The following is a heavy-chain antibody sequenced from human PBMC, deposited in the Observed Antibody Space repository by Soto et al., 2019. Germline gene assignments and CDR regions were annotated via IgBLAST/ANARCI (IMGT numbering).Heavy chain of an antibody. J-gene: IGHJ3*02. CDR2: INGDGTTT. D-gene: IGHD6-13*01. CDR3: VRDRGYPDSFDI. CDR1: GFTFSPFY. Sequence: EVQLVESGGGLVQPGESLRLSCAASGFTFSPFYMHWVRQAPGKGLEWVSHINGDGTTTVYAASVKGRFTISRDNAMSTLYLQMSSLRTEDTAVYYCVRDRGYPDSFDIWGQGKMVTVSS. V-gene: IGHV3-74*01.